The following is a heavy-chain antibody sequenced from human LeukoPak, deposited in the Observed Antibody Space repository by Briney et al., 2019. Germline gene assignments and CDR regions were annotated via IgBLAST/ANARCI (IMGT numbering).Heavy chain of an antibody. V-gene: IGHV1-2*02. CDR1: GYTFTGYY. D-gene: IGHD3-10*01. CDR2: INPNSGGT. Sequence: ASVKVSCKASGYTFTGYYMHWVRQAPGQGLEWMGWINPNSGGTSYAQKFQGRVTMTRDTSTSTAYMELSRLRSDDTAVYYCARVSPLGTQDAFDIWGQGTMVTVSS. CDR3: ARVSPLGTQDAFDI. J-gene: IGHJ3*02.